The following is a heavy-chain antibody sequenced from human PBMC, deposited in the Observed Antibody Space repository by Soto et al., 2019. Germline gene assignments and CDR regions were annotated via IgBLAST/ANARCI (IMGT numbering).Heavy chain of an antibody. CDR3: ARVCGGDCHYGMDV. D-gene: IGHD2-21*02. Sequence: SETLSLTCTVSGGSISSSSYYWGWIRQPPGKGLEWIGSIYYSGSTYYNPSLKSRVTISVDTSKNQFSLKLSSVTAADTAVYYCARVCGGDCHYGMDVWGQGTTVTVSS. V-gene: IGHV4-39*07. CDR2: IYYSGST. CDR1: GGSISSSSYY. J-gene: IGHJ6*02.